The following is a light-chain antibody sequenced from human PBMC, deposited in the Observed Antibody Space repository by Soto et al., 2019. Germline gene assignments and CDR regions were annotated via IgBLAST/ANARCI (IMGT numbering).Light chain of an antibody. V-gene: IGLV2-23*02. CDR1: SSVVGSYNL. CDR3: CSYAGSSTYV. Sequence: QSALTQPASVSGSPGQSITISCTGTSSVVGSYNLVSWYQQHPGKAPKLMIYEVSKRPSGVSNRFSGSKSGNTASLTISGLQAEDEADYYCCSYAGSSTYVFVTGTKVTVL. J-gene: IGLJ1*01. CDR2: EVS.